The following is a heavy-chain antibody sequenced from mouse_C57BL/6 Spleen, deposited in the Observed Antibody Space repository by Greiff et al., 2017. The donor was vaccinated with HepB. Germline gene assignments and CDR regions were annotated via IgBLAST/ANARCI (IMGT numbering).Heavy chain of an antibody. J-gene: IGHJ2*01. Sequence: QVQLQQSGPELVKPGASVKISCKASGYAFSSSWMNWVKQRPGKGLEWIGRIYPGDGDTNYNGKFKGKATLTADKSSSTAYMQLSSLTSEDSAVYFCARDGLGSSGYVDYWGQGTTLTVSS. CDR1: GYAFSSSW. CDR2: IYPGDGDT. CDR3: ARDGLGSSGYVDY. V-gene: IGHV1-82*01. D-gene: IGHD3-2*02.